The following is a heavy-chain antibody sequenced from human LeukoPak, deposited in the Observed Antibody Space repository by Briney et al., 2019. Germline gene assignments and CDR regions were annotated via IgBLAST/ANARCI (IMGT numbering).Heavy chain of an antibody. Sequence: ASVKVSCKTSGFTFTSYAMHWVRQAPGQSLEWMGWINAGNGNTKYSQKSQGRVTITRDTSASTAYMELSSLRSEDTAVYYCAREAWGSSCSDYWGQGTLVTVSP. CDR2: INAGNGNT. CDR1: GFTFTSYA. V-gene: IGHV1-3*01. J-gene: IGHJ4*02. D-gene: IGHD6-13*01. CDR3: AREAWGSSCSDY.